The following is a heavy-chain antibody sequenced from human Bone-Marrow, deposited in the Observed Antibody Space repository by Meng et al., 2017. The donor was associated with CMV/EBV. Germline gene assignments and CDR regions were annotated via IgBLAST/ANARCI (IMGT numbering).Heavy chain of an antibody. J-gene: IGHJ4*02. CDR1: GFIFDNYA. CDR2: IGVNSGNV. V-gene: IGHV3-9*01. Sequence: SLKISCAASGFIFDNYAMHWVRRAPGKGLEWISGIGVNSGNVGYADSVRGRFTISRDNAKNSLYLQMSSLGPEDTALYHCARQTDYSEAVDFWGQGTLVTVSS. D-gene: IGHD4-11*01. CDR3: ARQTDYSEAVDF.